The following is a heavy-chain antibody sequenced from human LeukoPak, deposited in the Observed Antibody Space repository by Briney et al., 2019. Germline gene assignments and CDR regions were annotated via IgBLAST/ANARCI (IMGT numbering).Heavy chain of an antibody. Sequence: SETLSLTCTVSGGSISRYYWSWIRQPPGKGLEWIGYIYYSGSIKYNPSLKSRVTISVDTSKNQFSLKLSSVTSADTAVYYCARPVTELTDWYFDLWGRGTLVTVSS. J-gene: IGHJ2*01. V-gene: IGHV4-59*01. CDR3: ARPVTELTDWYFDL. CDR1: GGSISRYY. CDR2: IYYSGSI. D-gene: IGHD1-7*01.